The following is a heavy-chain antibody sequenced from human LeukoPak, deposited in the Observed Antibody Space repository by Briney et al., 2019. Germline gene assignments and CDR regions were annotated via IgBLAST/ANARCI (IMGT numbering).Heavy chain of an antibody. D-gene: IGHD3-22*01. V-gene: IGHV1-69*01. CDR2: IIPIFGTA. Sequence: SVKVSCKASGGTFSSYAISWVRQAPGQGLEWMGGIIPIFGTANYAQKFQGRVTITADESTNTAYMELSSLRSEDTAVYYCARDEAYYYDSSGTLGYWGQGTLVTVSS. CDR1: GGTFSSYA. CDR3: ARDEAYYYDSSGTLGY. J-gene: IGHJ4*02.